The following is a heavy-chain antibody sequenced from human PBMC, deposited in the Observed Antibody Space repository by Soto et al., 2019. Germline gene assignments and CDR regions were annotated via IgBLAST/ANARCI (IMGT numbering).Heavy chain of an antibody. J-gene: IGHJ5*02. CDR1: GFTFSNYW. CDR2: INSDGSTT. V-gene: IGHV3-74*01. Sequence: PGGSLRLSCAASGFTFSNYWMHWVRQAPGKGLVWVSRINSDGSTTNYADSVKGRFTISRDNAKNTLSLQMNSLRAEDTAVYYCARAAAGPNWFDPWGQGTLVTVSS. CDR3: ARAAAGPNWFDP. D-gene: IGHD2-15*01.